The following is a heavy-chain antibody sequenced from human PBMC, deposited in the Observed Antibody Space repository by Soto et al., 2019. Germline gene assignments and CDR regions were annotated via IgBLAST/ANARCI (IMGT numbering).Heavy chain of an antibody. CDR3: VRDDIAVSGATPDY. D-gene: IGHD6-19*01. V-gene: IGHV1-18*01. CDR1: GYTFASFG. Sequence: QVQLVQSGGEVKTPGASVKVCCTASGYTFASFGVTWVRQAPGQGLEWVGWISAYNGATHYAQKFQGRVTLTTDTSTNTVSLELRSLKADDTALYYCVRDDIAVSGATPDYWGQGTLVTVSS. J-gene: IGHJ4*02. CDR2: ISAYNGAT.